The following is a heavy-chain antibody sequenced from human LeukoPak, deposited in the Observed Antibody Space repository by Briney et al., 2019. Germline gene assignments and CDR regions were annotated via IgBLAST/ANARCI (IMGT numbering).Heavy chain of an antibody. D-gene: IGHD6-6*01. CDR1: GFTFSNYW. V-gene: IGHV3-7*01. CDR3: ARDSTKDVLDAFDI. CDR2: IKTDGSEK. J-gene: IGHJ3*02. Sequence: GGSLRLSCEGSGFTFSNYWMGWVRQAPGKGLQWVANIKTDGSEKYYVDSVKGRFTISRDNAKNSLYLQMNSLRAEDTAVYYCARDSTKDVLDAFDIWGQGTMVTVSS.